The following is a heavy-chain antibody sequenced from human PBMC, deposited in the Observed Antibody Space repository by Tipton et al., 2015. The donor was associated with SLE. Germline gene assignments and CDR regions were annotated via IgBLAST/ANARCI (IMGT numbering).Heavy chain of an antibody. D-gene: IGHD6-25*01. CDR1: GGSISSYS. Sequence: TLSLTCSVSGGSISSYSWTWIRQPPGKGLEWVGYIYDTESTNYNPSLKSRVTISVDTSNNQLSLRLSSVTAADTAVYYCARRRAATGLFSERGWFDPWGQGALVTVSS. J-gene: IGHJ5*02. CDR3: ARRRAATGLFSERGWFDP. V-gene: IGHV4-59*12. CDR2: IYDTEST.